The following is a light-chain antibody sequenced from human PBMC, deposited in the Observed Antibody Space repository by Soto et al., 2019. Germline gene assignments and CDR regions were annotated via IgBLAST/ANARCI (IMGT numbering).Light chain of an antibody. CDR3: QQSYSTPWT. CDR1: QSIRTN. Sequence: EIVITQSPATVSVSPGARATLSCRASQSIRTNLSWYQHRPGQPPSHLLYGAATRATGVPARFSGGESGTRFTLTITSLQSEDFATYSCQQSYSTPWTFGQGTKVDIK. CDR2: GAA. V-gene: IGKV3-15*01. J-gene: IGKJ1*01.